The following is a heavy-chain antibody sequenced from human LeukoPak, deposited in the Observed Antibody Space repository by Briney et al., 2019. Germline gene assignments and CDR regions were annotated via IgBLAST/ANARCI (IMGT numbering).Heavy chain of an antibody. CDR3: ARGDYGDYVGDNWFDP. CDR2: IYYSGST. Sequence: SETLSLTCTVSGGSISSYYWSWIRQPPGKGLEWIGYIYYSGSTNYNPSLKSRVTMSVDTSKNQFSLKLSSVTAADTAVYYCARGDYGDYVGDNWFDPWGQGTLVTVSS. CDR1: GGSISSYY. J-gene: IGHJ5*02. V-gene: IGHV4-59*01. D-gene: IGHD4-17*01.